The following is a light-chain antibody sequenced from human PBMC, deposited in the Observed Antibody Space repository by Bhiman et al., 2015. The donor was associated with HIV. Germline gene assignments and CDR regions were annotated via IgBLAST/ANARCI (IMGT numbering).Light chain of an antibody. CDR2: DVS. Sequence: QSALTQPASVSGSPGQSITISCTGTNRDVGGFDYVSWYQQHPGKAPRLIIYDVSDRPSGLSNRFSGSKSDNTASLTISGLQAEDEADYYCSSYTTSSTYVFGTGTKVTVL. V-gene: IGLV2-14*03. CDR1: NRDVGGFDY. J-gene: IGLJ1*01. CDR3: SSYTTSSTYV.